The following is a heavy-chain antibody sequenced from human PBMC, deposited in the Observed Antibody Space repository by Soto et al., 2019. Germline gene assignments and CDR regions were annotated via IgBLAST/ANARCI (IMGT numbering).Heavy chain of an antibody. V-gene: IGHV3-23*01. D-gene: IGHD1-26*01. CDR1: GFTFTNYA. J-gene: IGHJ5*02. CDR2: ISASGGLK. CDR3: AREVGATSGWLDP. Sequence: EVQLSESGGDLRQPGGSLRLSCAASGFTFTNYAMTGVRQTPGKGLEWVSGISASGGLKYYADSVQGRFTVSRDNSKNILYLQMDNLRDEDTALYYCAREVGATSGWLDPWGQGTQVTVSS.